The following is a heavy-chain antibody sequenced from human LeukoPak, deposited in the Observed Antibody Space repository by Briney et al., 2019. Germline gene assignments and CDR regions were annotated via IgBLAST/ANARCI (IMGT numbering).Heavy chain of an antibody. CDR1: GYTFTSYG. CDR3: ARDDRPSVKHGDWADY. D-gene: IGHD4-17*01. CDR2: ISAYNGNT. J-gene: IGHJ4*02. Sequence: ASVKVSCKASGYTFTSYGISWVRQAPGQGLEWMGWISAYNGNTNYAQKLQGRVTMTTDTSTSTAYTELRSLRSDDTAVYYCARDDRPSVKHGDWADYWGQGTLVTVSS. V-gene: IGHV1-18*04.